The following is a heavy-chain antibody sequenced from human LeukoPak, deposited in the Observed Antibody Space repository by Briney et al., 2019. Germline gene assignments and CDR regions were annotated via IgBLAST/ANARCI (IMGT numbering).Heavy chain of an antibody. CDR1: GFTFSSHW. V-gene: IGHV3-7*02. CDR2: IKDDGSEK. D-gene: IGHD2-21*02. Sequence: PGGSLRLSCAGSGFTFSSHWMNWVRQAPGKGLEWVASIKDDGSEKHFLDSVNGRFAISRDNAKNSLYLQMDSLRAEDTAVYYCARGSGDSKFRPCDYWGQGTLVTVSS. CDR3: ARGSGDSKFRPCDY. J-gene: IGHJ4*02.